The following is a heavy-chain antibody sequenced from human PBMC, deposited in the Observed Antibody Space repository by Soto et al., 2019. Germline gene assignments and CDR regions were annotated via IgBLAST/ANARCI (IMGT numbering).Heavy chain of an antibody. J-gene: IGHJ6*02. CDR1: GGTFSSYA. Sequence: SVKVSCKASGGTFSSYAISWVRQAPGQGLEWMGGIIPIFGTANYAQKFQGRVTITADESTSTAYMELSSLRSEDTAVYYCARDYYCSGGSCYSEDYYYGMDVWGQGTTVTVSS. V-gene: IGHV1-69*13. D-gene: IGHD2-15*01. CDR2: IIPIFGTA. CDR3: ARDYYCSGGSCYSEDYYYGMDV.